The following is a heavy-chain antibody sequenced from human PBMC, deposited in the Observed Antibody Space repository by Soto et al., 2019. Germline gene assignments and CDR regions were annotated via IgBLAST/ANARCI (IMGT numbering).Heavy chain of an antibody. J-gene: IGHJ6*02. CDR3: AKEVVPGATGPGMDV. Sequence: QVQLVQSGAEVKKPGSSVKVSCKASGGTFNNYGVTWVRQAPGQGLEWIGGIIPIFGSAKYTEMLRGRITLTADKSTSTAYMELSSRKSDATAVYYWAKEVVPGATGPGMDVWGQGTTVTVSS. V-gene: IGHV1-69*06. CDR2: IIPIFGSA. D-gene: IGHD2-2*01. CDR1: GGTFNNYG.